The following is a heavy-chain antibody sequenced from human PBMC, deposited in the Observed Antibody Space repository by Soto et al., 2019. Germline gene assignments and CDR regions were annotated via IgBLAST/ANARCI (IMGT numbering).Heavy chain of an antibody. CDR2: ISNSGNT. V-gene: IGHV4-30-4*01. CDR1: GASISSGDYY. CDR3: ARGSGQWLPPGY. Sequence: QVQLQESGPGLVKPSQTLSLTCTVSGASISSGDYYWSWIRQPPGKGLEWIGYISNSGNTDYIPSLKSRIIISVDTSKHQFSRNLNSMTAADTAVYYCARGSGQWLPPGYWGQGTLVTVSS. J-gene: IGHJ4*02. D-gene: IGHD6-19*01.